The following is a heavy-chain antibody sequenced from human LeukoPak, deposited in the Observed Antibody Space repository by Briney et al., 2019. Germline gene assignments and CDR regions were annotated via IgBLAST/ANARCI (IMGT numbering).Heavy chain of an antibody. J-gene: IGHJ3*02. CDR3: ARDVNWQRRDGYPWGAFDI. Sequence: SETLSLTCVVSGGSINSDFWSWIRQPAGKGLEWIGRVYNGGTNYNPSLKSRVTISIDTAKNQFSLRVRSVTAADTAVYYCARDVNWQRRDGYPWGAFDIWGQGTMVTVSS. CDR2: VYNGGT. V-gene: IGHV4-4*07. CDR1: GGSINSDF. D-gene: IGHD5-24*01.